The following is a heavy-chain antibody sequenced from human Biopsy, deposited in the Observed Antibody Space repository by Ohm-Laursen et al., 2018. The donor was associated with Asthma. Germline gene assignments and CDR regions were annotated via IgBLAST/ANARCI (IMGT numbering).Heavy chain of an antibody. CDR1: GGSINSGGYS. CDR2: IYHRDTT. D-gene: IGHD2-21*02. Sequence: SDTLSLTCAVSGGSINSGGYSWTWIRQPPGKGLEWIGYIYHRDTTYYNPSLKSRVTISIDASKNQFSLKLTSVTAADTAVYYCARGVDRVTGLLDHFDSWGQGTLVTVSS. J-gene: IGHJ4*02. CDR3: ARGVDRVTGLLDHFDS. V-gene: IGHV4-30-2*01.